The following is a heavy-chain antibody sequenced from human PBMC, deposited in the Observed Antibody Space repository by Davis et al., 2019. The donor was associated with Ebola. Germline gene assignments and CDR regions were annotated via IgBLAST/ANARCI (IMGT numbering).Heavy chain of an antibody. D-gene: IGHD2-15*01. V-gene: IGHV3-23*01. Sequence: GGSLRLSCAASGFTVSSNYMSWVRQAPGKGLEWVSAISGSGGSTYYADSVKGRFTISRDNSKNTLYLQMNSLRAEDTAVYYCAKDEGAIVVVVAATLPFGMDVWGQGTTVTVSS. CDR2: ISGSGGST. CDR3: AKDEGAIVVVVAATLPFGMDV. CDR1: GFTVSSNY. J-gene: IGHJ6*02.